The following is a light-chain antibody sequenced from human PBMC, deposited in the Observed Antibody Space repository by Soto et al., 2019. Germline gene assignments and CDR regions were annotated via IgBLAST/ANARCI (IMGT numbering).Light chain of an antibody. CDR1: NRDVGGYNY. CDR3: SSYTSSSTLYV. J-gene: IGLJ1*01. CDR2: DVS. V-gene: IGLV2-14*01. Sequence: QSALTQPASVSGSRGQSNTVSCTGTNRDVGGYNYVSWYQQHPGKAPKLMIYDVSNRPSGDSNRLSGSKSGNTASLTISGLQAEDEADYYCSSYTSSSTLYVFGTGTKVTVL.